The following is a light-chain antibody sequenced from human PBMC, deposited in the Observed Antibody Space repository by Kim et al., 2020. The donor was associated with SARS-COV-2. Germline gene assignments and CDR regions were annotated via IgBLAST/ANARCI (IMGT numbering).Light chain of an antibody. CDR3: SSYAGTNTVI. V-gene: IGLV2-8*01. CDR2: ELT. CDR1: TSDVGAYNY. J-gene: IGLJ2*01. Sequence: QSALTQPPSVSGSPGESVAISCTGTTSDVGAYNYVSWYQQHPGKAPKLILYELTKRPSGVPDRFSGSKSGNTASLTVSGLQAEDEAHYYCSSYAGTNTVIFGGGTQLTVL.